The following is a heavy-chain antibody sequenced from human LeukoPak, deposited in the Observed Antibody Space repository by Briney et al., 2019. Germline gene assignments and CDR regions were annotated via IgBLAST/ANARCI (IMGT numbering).Heavy chain of an antibody. J-gene: IGHJ4*02. CDR1: VFTFSSYA. D-gene: IGHD6-13*01. Sequence: GGSLRLSCAASVFTFSSYAMSLVRQAPGKGLEWVSAIGGSGGTTYYADSVKGRFTISRDNSKNTLYLQMNSLRAEDTAVYYCAKVEAAAGLDYWGQGTLVTVSS. CDR2: IGGSGGTT. V-gene: IGHV3-23*01. CDR3: AKVEAAAGLDY.